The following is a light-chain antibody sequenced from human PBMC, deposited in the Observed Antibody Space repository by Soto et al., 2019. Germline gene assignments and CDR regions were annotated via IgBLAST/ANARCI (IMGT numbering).Light chain of an antibody. CDR2: GAS. CDR1: QSVSSSY. V-gene: IGKV3-20*01. Sequence: EIVLTQSPVTLSLSPGERATLSCRASQSVSSSYLAWYQQQPGPATRLLIYGASSRATGIPGRFSGSGSGTDFTLTISRLEPEDFAVYYCQQYASSPYTFGEGTKVEIK. J-gene: IGKJ2*01. CDR3: QQYASSPYT.